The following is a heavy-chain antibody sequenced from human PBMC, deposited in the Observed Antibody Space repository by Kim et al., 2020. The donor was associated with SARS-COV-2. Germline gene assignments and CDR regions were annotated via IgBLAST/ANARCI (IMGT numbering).Heavy chain of an antibody. CDR2: INHSGST. J-gene: IGHJ6*02. D-gene: IGHD6-6*01. V-gene: IGHV4-34*01. CDR3: ARVRIAARPIIRTSYYYYGMDV. Sequence: SETLSLTCAVYGGSFSGYYWSWIRQPPGKGLEWIGEINHSGSTNYNPSLKSRVTISVDTSKNQFSLKLSSVTAADTAVYYCARVRIAARPIIRTSYYYYGMDVWGQGTTVTVSS. CDR1: GGSFSGYY.